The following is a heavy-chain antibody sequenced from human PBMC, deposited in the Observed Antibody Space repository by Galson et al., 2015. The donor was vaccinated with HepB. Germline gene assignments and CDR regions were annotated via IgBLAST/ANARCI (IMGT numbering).Heavy chain of an antibody. V-gene: IGHV1-24*01. Sequence: SVKVSCKVSGYTLTDLSIHWVRQAPGKGLEWMGGFDPEEGETLYAQKFQGRVTITEDTSTDTAYMDLRSLRSEDTAVYYCATGDYFGSGTFPMGAFDIWGQGTMVTVSS. D-gene: IGHD3-10*01. CDR2: FDPEEGET. J-gene: IGHJ3*02. CDR3: ATGDYFGSGTFPMGAFDI. CDR1: GYTLTDLS.